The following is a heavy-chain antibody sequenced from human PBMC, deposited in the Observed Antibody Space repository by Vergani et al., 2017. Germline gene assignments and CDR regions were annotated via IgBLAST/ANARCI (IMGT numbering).Heavy chain of an antibody. V-gene: IGHV1-2*02. CDR3: ARAGPTGLQWLVPVY. D-gene: IGHD6-19*01. CDR1: GYTFTSYY. Sequence: QVQLVQSGAEVKKPGASVKVSCKASGYTFTSYYMHWVRQAPGQGLEWMGWINPNSGGTNYAQKFQGRVTMTRDTSISTAYMELSRLRSDDTAVYYCARAGPTGLQWLVPVYWGQGTLVTVSS. J-gene: IGHJ4*02. CDR2: INPNSGGT.